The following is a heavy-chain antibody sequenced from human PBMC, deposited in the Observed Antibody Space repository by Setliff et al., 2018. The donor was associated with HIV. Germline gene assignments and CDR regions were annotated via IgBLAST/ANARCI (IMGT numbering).Heavy chain of an antibody. D-gene: IGHD3-22*01. CDR1: GYTFTGYY. CDR2: NNPNNGGT. Sequence: ASVKVSCKASGYTFTGYYMHWVRQAPGQGLEWMGWNNPNNGGTNYAQTFQGRVTMTRDTSISTAYMELSRLRSDDTAVYYCARDYYDSSGYIFFPGLPDYWGQGTLVTVSS. CDR3: ARDYYDSSGYIFFPGLPDY. V-gene: IGHV1-2*02. J-gene: IGHJ4*02.